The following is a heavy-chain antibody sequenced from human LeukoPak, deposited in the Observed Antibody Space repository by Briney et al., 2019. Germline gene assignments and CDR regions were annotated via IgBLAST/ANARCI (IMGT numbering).Heavy chain of an antibody. D-gene: IGHD6-13*01. CDR3: ASLRGSSWLYYYYYYMDV. J-gene: IGHJ6*03. V-gene: IGHV3-21*01. CDR1: GFTFSSYS. Sequence: KAGGSLRLSCAASGFTFSSYSMNWVRQAPGKGLERVSSISSSSSYIYYADSVKGRFTISRDNAKNSLYLQMNSLRAEDTAVYYCASLRGSSWLYYYYYYMDVWGKGTTVTVSS. CDR2: ISSSSSYI.